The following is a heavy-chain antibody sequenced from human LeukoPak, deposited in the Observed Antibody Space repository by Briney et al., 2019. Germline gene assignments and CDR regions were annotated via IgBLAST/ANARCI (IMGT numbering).Heavy chain of an antibody. D-gene: IGHD5-24*01. Sequence: GGSLRLSCAASGFTFSSYWMHWVRQAPGKGLVWVSRINSDGSSTSYADSVKGRFTISRDNAKNTLYLQMNSLRAEDTAVYYCAKEMATILNWFDPWGQGTLVTVSS. V-gene: IGHV3-74*01. CDR2: INSDGSST. CDR3: AKEMATILNWFDP. CDR1: GFTFSSYW. J-gene: IGHJ5*02.